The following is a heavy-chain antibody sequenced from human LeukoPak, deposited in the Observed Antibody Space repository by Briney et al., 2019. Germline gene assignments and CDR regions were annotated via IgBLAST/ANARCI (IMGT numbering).Heavy chain of an antibody. CDR2: INADKGDT. CDR1: GYAFKTYT. J-gene: IGHJ4*02. CDR3: ARDRSTIRGVAYFDY. V-gene: IGHV1-3*01. Sequence: ASVKVSCKASGYAFKTYTLHWVRQAPGQRLEWMGWINADKGDTKYSRNFQGRVTITRDTSASTVYMELSSLRSEDTAVYYCARDRSTIRGVAYFDYWGQGTLVTVSS. D-gene: IGHD3-10*01.